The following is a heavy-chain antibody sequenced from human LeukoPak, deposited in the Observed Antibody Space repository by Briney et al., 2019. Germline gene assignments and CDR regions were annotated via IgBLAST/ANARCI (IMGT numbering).Heavy chain of an antibody. D-gene: IGHD6-13*01. Sequence: GGSLRLSCAASGFTFSSYWMSWVRQAPGKGLEWVANIKQDESEKYYADSVKGRFTISRDNAKNSLYLQLSSLRADDTAVYYCAKAKYSSSWYYFDYWGQGTLVTVSS. J-gene: IGHJ4*02. CDR1: GFTFSSYW. CDR3: AKAKYSSSWYYFDY. CDR2: IKQDESEK. V-gene: IGHV3-7*01.